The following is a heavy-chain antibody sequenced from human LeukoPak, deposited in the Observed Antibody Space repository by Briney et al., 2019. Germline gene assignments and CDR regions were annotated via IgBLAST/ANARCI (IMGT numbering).Heavy chain of an antibody. CDR2: INPNSGGT. CDR1: GYTFTGYY. CDR3: ARSSYCSSSSCYLHFDY. Sequence: ASVKVSCKASGYTFTGYYLHWVRQAPGQGLEWMGWINPNSGGTNYAQKFQGKVTMTRDTSISTAYMELSRLWSDDTAVYYCARSSYCSSSSCYLHFDYWGQGTLVTVSS. D-gene: IGHD2-2*01. V-gene: IGHV1-2*02. J-gene: IGHJ4*02.